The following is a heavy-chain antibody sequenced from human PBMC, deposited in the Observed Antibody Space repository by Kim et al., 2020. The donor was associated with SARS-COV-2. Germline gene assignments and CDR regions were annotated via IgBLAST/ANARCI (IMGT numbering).Heavy chain of an antibody. Sequence: NDSPSFQGHVTISADKSISTAYLQWSSLKASDTAMYYCARLSRGDGPFDYWGQGTLVTVSS. J-gene: IGHJ4*02. V-gene: IGHV5-10-1*01. CDR3: ARLSRGDGPFDY. D-gene: IGHD3-10*01.